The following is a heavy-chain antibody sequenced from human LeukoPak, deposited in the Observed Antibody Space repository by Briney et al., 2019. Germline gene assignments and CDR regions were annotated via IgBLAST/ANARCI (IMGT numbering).Heavy chain of an antibody. D-gene: IGHD3-22*01. CDR3: ARRSYDSSKIDH. Sequence: SETLSLTCAVYGGSFSGYYWSWIRQPPGKGLEWIGEINHSGSTNYNPSLKSRVTISVDTSKNQFSLKLSSVTAADTAVYYCARRSYDSSKIDHWGQGTLVTVSS. J-gene: IGHJ4*02. CDR2: INHSGST. CDR1: GGSFSGYY. V-gene: IGHV4-34*01.